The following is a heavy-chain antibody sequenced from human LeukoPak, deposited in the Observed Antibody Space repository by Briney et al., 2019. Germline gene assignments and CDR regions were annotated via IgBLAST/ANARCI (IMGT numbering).Heavy chain of an antibody. CDR1: GGSISSGGYY. V-gene: IGHV4-31*03. Sequence: SETLSLTCTVSGGSISSGGYYWSWTRQHPGKGLEWIGYIYYSGSTYYNPSLKSRVTISVDTSKNQFSLKLSSVTAADTAVYYCAAGLIAAASIDYWGQGTLVTVSS. CDR2: IYYSGST. CDR3: AAGLIAAASIDY. J-gene: IGHJ4*02. D-gene: IGHD6-13*01.